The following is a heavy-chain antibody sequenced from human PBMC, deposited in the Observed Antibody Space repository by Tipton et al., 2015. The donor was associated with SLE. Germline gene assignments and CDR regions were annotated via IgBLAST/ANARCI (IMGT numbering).Heavy chain of an antibody. V-gene: IGHV4-4*07. CDR1: GASLSSYY. CDR2: VYTTGST. D-gene: IGHD4-17*01. Sequence: PGLVKPSETLSLMCTVSGASLSSYYWNWIRQSDGKGLEWIGRVYTTGSTNYNPSLKSRVTMSLDASKNQFYLKLSSVTAADTAVYYCARDRDYGDYAHFWYFDLWGRGTLVSVSS. CDR3: ARDRDYGDYAHFWYFDL. J-gene: IGHJ2*01.